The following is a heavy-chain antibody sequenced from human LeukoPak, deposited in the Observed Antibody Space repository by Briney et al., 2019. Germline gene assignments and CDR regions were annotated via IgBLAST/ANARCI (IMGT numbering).Heavy chain of an antibody. V-gene: IGHV3-33*01. CDR2: IWYDGSNK. Sequence: GGSLRLSCAASGFTFSSYGMHWVRQAPGKGLEWVAVIWYDGSNKYYADSVKGRFTISRDNSKNTLYLQMNSLRAEDTAVYYCARDAVPYCTNGVCYFSGYFDYWGQGTLVTVSS. D-gene: IGHD2-8*01. CDR3: ARDAVPYCTNGVCYFSGYFDY. CDR1: GFTFSSYG. J-gene: IGHJ4*02.